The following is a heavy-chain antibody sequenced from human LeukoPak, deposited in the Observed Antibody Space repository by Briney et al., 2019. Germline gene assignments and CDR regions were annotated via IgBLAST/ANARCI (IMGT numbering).Heavy chain of an antibody. D-gene: IGHD2-15*01. V-gene: IGHV5-51*01. CDR1: GYTFTNYW. CDR2: IHPGDSDT. J-gene: IGHJ4*02. Sequence: GESLQISCKASGYTFTNYWIGWVRPTPGKGLEWMGIIHPGDSDTRYRTSFQGQVTISVDESTTTAYLLWTSLKASDTAIYYCARHAGYCTGGKCYSFYYFDYWGQGTLVTVSS. CDR3: ARHAGYCTGGKCYSFYYFDY.